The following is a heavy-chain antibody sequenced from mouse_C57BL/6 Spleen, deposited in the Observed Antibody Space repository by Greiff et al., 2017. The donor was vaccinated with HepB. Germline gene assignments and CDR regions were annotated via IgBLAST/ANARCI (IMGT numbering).Heavy chain of an antibody. CDR2: IYPGSGNT. D-gene: IGHD4-1*01. CDR3: ARDRPGNWDLAWFAY. J-gene: IGHJ3*01. Sequence: VQLQQSGAELVRPGASVKLSCKASGYTFTDYYINWVKQRPGQGLEWIARIYPGSGNTYYNEKFKGKATLTAEKSSSTAYMQLSSLTSEDSAVYFCARDRPGNWDLAWFAYWGQGTLVTVSA. CDR1: GYTFTDYY. V-gene: IGHV1-76*01.